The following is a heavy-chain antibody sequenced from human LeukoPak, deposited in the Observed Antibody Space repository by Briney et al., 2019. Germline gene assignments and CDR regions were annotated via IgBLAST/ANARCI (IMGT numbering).Heavy chain of an antibody. CDR3: ARSLPYGTTWYGRSDF. V-gene: IGHV3-30*02. CDR1: GLTFTNHG. Sequence: PGGSLRLSCVTSGLTFTNHGFHWLRQAADKGLEWVAFVRNDGFDTYHSNSVKGRFSISRDDSKNTVYLQMNSLRAEDTAIYYCARSLPYGTTWYGRSDFWGQGTLVTVSS. CDR2: VRNDGFDT. J-gene: IGHJ4*02. D-gene: IGHD6-13*01.